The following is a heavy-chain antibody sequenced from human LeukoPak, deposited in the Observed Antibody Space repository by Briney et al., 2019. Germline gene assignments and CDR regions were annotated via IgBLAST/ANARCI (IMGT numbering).Heavy chain of an antibody. CDR2: IRYDGSNK. Sequence: GGSLRLSCAASGFTFSSYGMHWARQAPGKGLEWVAFIRYDGSNKYYADSVKGRFTISRDNSKNTLYLQMNSLRAEDTAVYYCANLHGYGDSNDAFDIWGQGTMVTVSS. CDR1: GFTFSSYG. V-gene: IGHV3-30*02. CDR3: ANLHGYGDSNDAFDI. D-gene: IGHD4-17*01. J-gene: IGHJ3*02.